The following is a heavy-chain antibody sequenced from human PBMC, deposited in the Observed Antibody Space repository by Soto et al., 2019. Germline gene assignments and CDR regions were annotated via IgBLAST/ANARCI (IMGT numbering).Heavy chain of an antibody. J-gene: IGHJ4*02. CDR1: GNTFTGYY. CDR2: INPDNGGT. V-gene: IGHV1-2*02. CDR3: ARDGLSGTLVVYFDR. D-gene: IGHD1-1*01. Sequence: GASVKVSCKASGNTFTGYYIHWVRQAPGQGLEWMGWINPDNGGTNYAQKFKGRVTLTRDTSISTAYMELSSLRSDDTAVYYCARDGLSGTLVVYFDRWGQGTVVTVSS.